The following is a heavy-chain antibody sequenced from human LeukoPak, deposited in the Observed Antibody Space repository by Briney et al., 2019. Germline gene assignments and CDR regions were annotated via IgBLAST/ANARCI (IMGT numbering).Heavy chain of an antibody. J-gene: IGHJ6*02. CDR1: GFTFRYYL. CDR3: ARDLGASYYNAMDV. V-gene: IGHV3-30*04. CDR2: ISDDDGRNK. Sequence: QPGRSLRLSCAASGFTFRYYLIHWVRQTPGKEVEWVAGISDDDGRNKYYADSVKGRFTISRDNSRNTLYLQMNSLRAEDTAVYYCARDLGASYYNAMDVWGPGTTVTVSS.